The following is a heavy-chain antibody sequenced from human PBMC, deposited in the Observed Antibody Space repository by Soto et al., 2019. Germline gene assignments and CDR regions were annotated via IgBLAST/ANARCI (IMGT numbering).Heavy chain of an antibody. D-gene: IGHD6-19*01. CDR2: INHSGST. V-gene: IGHV4-34*01. Sequence: PSETLSLTCAVYGGSFSGYYWSWIRQPPGKGLEWIGEINHSGSTNYNPSLKSRVTISVDTSKNQFSLKLSSVTAADTAVYYCAKLRGPSRYSSTQHVWGQGTLVTVSS. CDR1: GGSFSGYY. CDR3: AKLRGPSRYSSTQHV. J-gene: IGHJ4*02.